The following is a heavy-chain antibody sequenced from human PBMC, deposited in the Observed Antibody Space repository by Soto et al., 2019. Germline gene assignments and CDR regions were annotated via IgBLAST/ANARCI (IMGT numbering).Heavy chain of an antibody. D-gene: IGHD3-10*02. CDR3: LTDLDKGDASGAWYVL. Sequence: GGSLRLSCAASGFTFSSYAMSWVHQAPGKGLEWVSAISGSGGSTYYADSVKGRFTISRDNSKNTLYLQMNSLRAEDTAVYYCLTDLDKGDASGAWYVLWGQGTTVTVSS. V-gene: IGHV3-23*01. CDR1: GFTFSSYA. CDR2: ISGSGGST. J-gene: IGHJ6*02.